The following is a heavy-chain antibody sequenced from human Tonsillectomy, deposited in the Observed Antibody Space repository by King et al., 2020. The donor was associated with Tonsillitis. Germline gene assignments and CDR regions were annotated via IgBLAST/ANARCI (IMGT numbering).Heavy chain of an antibody. CDR3: AKAEGYDCWSGLHYYFDY. J-gene: IGHJ4*02. CDR1: GFSFSRHA. D-gene: IGHD3-3*01. Sequence: ESQLVQSGGGLVQPGGSLRLSCAASGFSFSRHAMSWVRQAPGKGLEWVSAISGSGGSKYYADSVKGRFTISRDNSKNTLYLQMNSLRAEETAGYYCAKAEGYDCWSGLHYYFDYWGQGTLVTVSS. V-gene: IGHV3-23*04. CDR2: ISGSGGSK.